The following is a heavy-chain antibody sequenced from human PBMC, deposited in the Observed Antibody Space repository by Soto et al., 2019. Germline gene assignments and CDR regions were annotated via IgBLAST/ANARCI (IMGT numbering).Heavy chain of an antibody. CDR2: VSPSGDRI. D-gene: IGHD3-10*01. Sequence: GASVKVSCKASGYTFSDYYLHWLRLAPGRGLEWLGVVSPSGDRITYAQKFQGRVTMTRDTSTSTVYMDLSSLRSEDTAVYFCAREASGGYSGMDVWGQGTTVTVSS. J-gene: IGHJ6*02. CDR1: GYTFSDYY. CDR3: AREASGGYSGMDV. V-gene: IGHV1-46*01.